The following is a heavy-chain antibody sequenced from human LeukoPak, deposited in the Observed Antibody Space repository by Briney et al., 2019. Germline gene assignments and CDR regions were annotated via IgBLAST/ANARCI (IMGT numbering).Heavy chain of an antibody. J-gene: IGHJ4*02. CDR1: GFTLSSYA. Sequence: GGSLRLSCAASGFTLSSYAMSWVRQAPGKGLEWVSGISGSGGGAYYADSVKGRFTISRDSYRNTLYLYMNSLRAEDTAVYYCAKDRDFWGGYHDGYWGQGTLVTVSS. V-gene: IGHV3-23*01. CDR3: AKDRDFWGGYHDGY. D-gene: IGHD3-3*01. CDR2: ISGSGGGA.